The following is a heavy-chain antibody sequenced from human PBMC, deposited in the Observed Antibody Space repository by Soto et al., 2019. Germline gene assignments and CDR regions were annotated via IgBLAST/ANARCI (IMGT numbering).Heavy chain of an antibody. V-gene: IGHV1-69*01. D-gene: IGHD3-10*01. J-gene: IGHJ4*02. CDR3: ARGVGYYYGSGSYSTFDY. Sequence: QVQLVQSGAEVKKPGSSVKVSCKASGGTFSSYAISWVRQAPGQGLEWMGGIIPIFGTANYAQKFQGRVTITAAESTSTAYMELSSLRSEDTAVYYCARGVGYYYGSGSYSTFDYWGQGTLVTVSS. CDR1: GGTFSSYA. CDR2: IIPIFGTA.